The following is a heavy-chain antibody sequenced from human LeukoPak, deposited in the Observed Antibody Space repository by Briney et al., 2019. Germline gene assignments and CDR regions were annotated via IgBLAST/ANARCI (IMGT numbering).Heavy chain of an antibody. CDR2: FNAYNGNT. J-gene: IGHJ6*03. V-gene: IGHV1-18*01. CDR1: GYTFTSYI. D-gene: IGHD6-13*01. CDR3: ARDRHIAAAVYYYYMDL. Sequence: ASVKVSCKASGYTFTSYIISWVRQAPGQGLEWMGWFNAYNGNTDYAQRVQGRVTMTTDTSTSTAYMEVRSLRSDDTAVYYCARDRHIAAAVYYYYMDLWGKGTPVTVSS.